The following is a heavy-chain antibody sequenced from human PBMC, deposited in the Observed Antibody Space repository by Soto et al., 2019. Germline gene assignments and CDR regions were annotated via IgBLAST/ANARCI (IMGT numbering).Heavy chain of an antibody. D-gene: IGHD6-13*01. J-gene: IGHJ1*01. Sequence: ASVKVSCKASGGTFSSYAISWVRQAPGQGLEWMGWINASNGNTNYAQKFQGRVTITRDTSASTAYMELSSLRSEDTAVYYCARGSSSWYSLEYFQHWGQGTLVTVSS. V-gene: IGHV1-3*01. CDR3: ARGSSSWYSLEYFQH. CDR1: GGTFSSYA. CDR2: INASNGNT.